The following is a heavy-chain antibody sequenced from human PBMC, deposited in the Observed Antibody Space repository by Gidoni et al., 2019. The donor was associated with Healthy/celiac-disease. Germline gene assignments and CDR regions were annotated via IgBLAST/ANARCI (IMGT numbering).Heavy chain of an antibody. D-gene: IGHD2-21*02. V-gene: IGHV3-30*18. Sequence: QVQLVESGGGVVQPGRSLRLSCAASGFPFSSYGMHWVRQAPGKGLEWVAVISYNGSNKYYADSVKGRFTISRDNSKNTLYLQMNSLRAEDTAVYYCAKTPVVTATPERYYYYGMDVWGQGTTVTVSS. CDR2: ISYNGSNK. CDR1: GFPFSSYG. CDR3: AKTPVVTATPERYYYYGMDV. J-gene: IGHJ6*02.